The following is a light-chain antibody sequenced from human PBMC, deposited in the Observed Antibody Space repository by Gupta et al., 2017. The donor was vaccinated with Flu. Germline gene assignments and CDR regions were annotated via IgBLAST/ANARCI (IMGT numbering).Light chain of an antibody. J-gene: IGLJ3*02. Sequence: QSRLTQPPSASGTAGPRVTISCVGSNSNIVSNDVYWYQQFPGTAPNLLIHMNNQRPAGVPDRLSGSKSGTSASLAITGLRAEDEADYYCVVCDDSLSAWVFGGGTKLTVL. CDR1: NSNIVSND. CDR2: MNN. V-gene: IGLV1-47*01. CDR3: VVCDDSLSAWV.